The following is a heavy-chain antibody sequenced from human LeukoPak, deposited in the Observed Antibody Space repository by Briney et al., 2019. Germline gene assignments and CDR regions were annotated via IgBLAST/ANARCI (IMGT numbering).Heavy chain of an antibody. CDR3: ARDKFGYVDYYYYMDV. V-gene: IGHV3-21*04. CDR1: GFTFSSYS. J-gene: IGHJ6*03. CDR2: ISSSSSYI. Sequence: GGSLRLSCAASGFTFSSYSMNWVRQAPGKGLEWVSSISSSSSYIYYADSVKGRFTISRDNAKNSLYLQMNSLRAEDTAVYYCARDKFGYVDYYYYMDVWGKGTTVTISS. D-gene: IGHD5-12*01.